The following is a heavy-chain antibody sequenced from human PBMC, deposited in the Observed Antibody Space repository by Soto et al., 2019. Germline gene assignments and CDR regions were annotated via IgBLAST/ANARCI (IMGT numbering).Heavy chain of an antibody. CDR2: IYPGDSDI. CDR3: ARPNRKDYYYYGMDV. Sequence: GESLKISCKGSGYSFTSYWIGWVRQMPVKGLEWMGIIYPGDSDIRYSPSFQGQVTISADKSISTAYLQWSGLKASDTAMYYCARPNRKDYYYYGMDVWGQGTTVTVYS. CDR1: GYSFTSYW. V-gene: IGHV5-51*01. J-gene: IGHJ6*02.